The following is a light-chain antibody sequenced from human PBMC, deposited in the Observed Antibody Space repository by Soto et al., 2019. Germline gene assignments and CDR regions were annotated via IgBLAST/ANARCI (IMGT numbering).Light chain of an antibody. J-gene: IGKJ1*01. V-gene: IGKV3-15*01. CDR3: QQYHNWPRT. Sequence: IVLTQSPGTLSSSPGERATLSCKASQSVSTSLAWYQQTPGQPPRLLIYDASTRATGSPARISGSGSGTEFTLTISSLQSEDFAVYYCQQYHNWPRTFGQGTKVDIK. CDR1: QSVSTS. CDR2: DAS.